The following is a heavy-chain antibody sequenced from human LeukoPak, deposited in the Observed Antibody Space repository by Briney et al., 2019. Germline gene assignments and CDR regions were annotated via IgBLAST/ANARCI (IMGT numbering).Heavy chain of an antibody. CDR3: ARGGGYSSSWYYAFDI. J-gene: IGHJ3*02. D-gene: IGHD6-13*01. Sequence: PGRSLRLSCAASGFTFSSYAMHWVRQAPGKGLEWVAVISYDGSNKYYADSVKGRFTISRDNSKNTLYLQMNSLRAEDTAVYYCARGGGYSSSWYYAFDIWGQGTMVTVSS. CDR2: ISYDGSNK. V-gene: IGHV3-30*14. CDR1: GFTFSSYA.